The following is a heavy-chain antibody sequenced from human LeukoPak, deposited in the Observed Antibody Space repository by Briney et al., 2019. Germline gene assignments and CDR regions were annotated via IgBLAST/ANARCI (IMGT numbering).Heavy chain of an antibody. Sequence: SVKVSCKASGGTFSSYAISWVRQAPGQGLEWMGRIIPIFGTANYAQKFRGRVTITTDESTSTAYMELSSLRSEDTAVYYCARGRLISYSSWYLVGWFDPWGQGTLVTVSS. CDR3: ARGRLISYSSWYLVGWFDP. CDR1: GGTFSSYA. CDR2: IIPIFGTA. D-gene: IGHD6-13*01. J-gene: IGHJ5*02. V-gene: IGHV1-69*05.